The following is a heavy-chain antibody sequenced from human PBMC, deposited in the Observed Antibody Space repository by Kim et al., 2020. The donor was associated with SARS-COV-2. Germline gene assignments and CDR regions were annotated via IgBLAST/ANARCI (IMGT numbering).Heavy chain of an antibody. CDR2: ISESGVT. CDR1: GMSFSYYA. CDR3: AKPPYTDRRYY. V-gene: IGHV3-23*01. D-gene: IGHD2-2*02. J-gene: IGHJ4*02. Sequence: GGSLRLSCVASGMSFSYYAMSWVRQAPGKGLEWVSAISESGVTYYADSVKGRFTISRDDAKKMLFLHMNILRAEDTAVYYCAKPPYTDRRYYWGQRTLVTVSS.